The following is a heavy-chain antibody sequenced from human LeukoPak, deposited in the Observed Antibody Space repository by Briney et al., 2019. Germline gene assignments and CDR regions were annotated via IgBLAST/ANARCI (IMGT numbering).Heavy chain of an antibody. J-gene: IGHJ4*02. CDR1: GGSFSGYY. V-gene: IGHV4-34*01. CDR2: INHSGST. CDR3: ARAYLPAGIAVAGDFDY. D-gene: IGHD6-19*01. Sequence: SETLPLTCAVYGGSFSGYYWSWIRQPPGKGLEWIGEINHSGSTNYNPSLRSRVTISVDTSKNQFSLQLNSVTPEDTAVYYCARAYLPAGIAVAGDFDYWGQGTLVTVSS.